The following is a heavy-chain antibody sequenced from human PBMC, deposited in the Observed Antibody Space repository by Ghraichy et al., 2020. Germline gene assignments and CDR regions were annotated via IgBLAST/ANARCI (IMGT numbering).Heavy chain of an antibody. D-gene: IGHD4-17*01. V-gene: IGHV3-23*01. CDR2: ISFRTGRT. CDR3: ARGSYGDYDH. CDR1: GLTFSTST. Sequence: GGSLRLSCAASGLTFSTSTLSWVRQPPGKGLEWVSTISFRTGRTYYTDSVKGRFTISRDNSKNTLYLQMNSLRDEDTAVYYCARGSYGDYDHWGQGTLVTVSS. J-gene: IGHJ5*02.